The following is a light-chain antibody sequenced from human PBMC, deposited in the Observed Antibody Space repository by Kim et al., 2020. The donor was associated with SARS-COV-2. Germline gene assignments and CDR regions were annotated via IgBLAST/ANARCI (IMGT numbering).Light chain of an antibody. CDR3: QHKT. V-gene: IGKV1-5*01. CDR1: QSNSGW. CDR2: GAS. Sequence: PSPQSASLGDRGTSARRARQSNSGWLTWYQQKPRKAPQLLIYGASSLESGVASRFRGRGSGTEFTLTSSNLQPDDFANYYFQHKTFGEGTKVEIK. J-gene: IGKJ1*01.